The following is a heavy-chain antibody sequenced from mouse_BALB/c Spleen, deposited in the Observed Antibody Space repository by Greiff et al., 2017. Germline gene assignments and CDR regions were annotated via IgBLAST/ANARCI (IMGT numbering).Heavy chain of an antibody. J-gene: IGHJ2*01. Sequence: EVQGVESGGGLVKPGGSLKLSCAASGFTFSSYAMSWVRQTPEKRLEWVASISSGGSTYYPDSVKGRFTISRDNARNILYLQMSSLRSEDTAMYYCARGVYYRYDEDYFDYWGQGTTLTVSS. CDR2: ISSGGST. D-gene: IGHD2-14*01. CDR1: GFTFSSYA. CDR3: ARGVYYRYDEDYFDY. V-gene: IGHV5-6-5*01.